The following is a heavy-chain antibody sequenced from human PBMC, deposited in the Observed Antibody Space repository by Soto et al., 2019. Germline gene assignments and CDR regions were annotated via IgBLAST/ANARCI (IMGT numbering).Heavy chain of an antibody. J-gene: IGHJ4*02. CDR3: AREDGGCGGSSGLGDY. Sequence: QVQLVQSGAEVKKPGSSVKVSCKASGGTFSNYAISWVRQAPGQGLEWMGGIIPIIGPANYAQKFQGRVTITADESKSKAYTELSRLGAEDTAEDHGAREDGGCGGSSGLGDYLGQGTPVTVSS. V-gene: IGHV1-69*01. CDR2: IIPIIGPA. CDR1: GGTFSNYA. D-gene: IGHD2-15*01.